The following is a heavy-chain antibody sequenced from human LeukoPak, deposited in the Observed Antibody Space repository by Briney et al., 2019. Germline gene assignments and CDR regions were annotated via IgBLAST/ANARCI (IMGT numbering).Heavy chain of an antibody. Sequence: PGASLQISCKGSGSIFTNYWIAGVRQLPGKGVEWMGASNRGGYHIRYSPSFQGQVTISTHKSISTAYLQWSSLKASDTAIYYCARKNPTALRNNWFDPWGQGTLVTVSS. J-gene: IGHJ5*02. CDR3: ARKNPTALRNNWFDP. CDR1: GSIFTNYW. D-gene: IGHD5-18*01. V-gene: IGHV5-51*01. CDR2: SNRGGYHI.